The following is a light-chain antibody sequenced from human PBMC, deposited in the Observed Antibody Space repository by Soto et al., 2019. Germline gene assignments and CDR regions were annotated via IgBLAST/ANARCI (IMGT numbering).Light chain of an antibody. CDR1: PSVPSNY. J-gene: IGKJ1*01. Sequence: EIVLTQSAGPLSSSPLEIATLSCRASPSVPSNYLPWYQQRPGPAPRILIYGVSTRATGIPDRFSGSGSGTVFTLTFSSLQSEDFAVYYCKLYKNGWTFGQGTKVDIK. V-gene: IGKV3-20*01. CDR2: GVS. CDR3: KLYKNGWT.